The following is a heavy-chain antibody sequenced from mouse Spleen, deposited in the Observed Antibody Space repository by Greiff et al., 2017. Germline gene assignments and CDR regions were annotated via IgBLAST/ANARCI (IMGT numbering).Heavy chain of an antibody. V-gene: IGHV1-85*01. CDR1: GYTFTSYD. D-gene: IGHD1-1*01. J-gene: IGHJ3*01. CDR2: IYPRDGST. CDR3: ASPYYYGSSPWFAY. Sequence: QVHVKQSGPELVKPGASVKLSCKASGYTFTSYDINWVKQRPGQGLEWIGWIYPRDGSTKYNEKFKGKATLTVDTSSSTAYMELHSLTSEDSAVYFCASPYYYGSSPWFAYWGQGTLVTVSA.